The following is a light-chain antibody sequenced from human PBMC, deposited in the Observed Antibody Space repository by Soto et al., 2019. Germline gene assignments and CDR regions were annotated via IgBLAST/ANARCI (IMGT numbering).Light chain of an antibody. J-gene: IGLJ1*01. CDR3: AEWDDSLSAYYV. Sequence: QTVVTQPPSASGTPGQRVTISFSGSSSNIGSNYVYWYQQLPGTAPKLLIYRNNQRPSGVPDRFSGSKSGTSASLAISGLRSEDEADYYCAEWDDSLSAYYVFGTGTQVTVL. CDR2: RNN. V-gene: IGLV1-47*01. CDR1: SSNIGSNY.